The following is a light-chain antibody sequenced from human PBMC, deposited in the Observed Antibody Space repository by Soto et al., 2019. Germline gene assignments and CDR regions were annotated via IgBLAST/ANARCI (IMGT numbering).Light chain of an antibody. J-gene: IGKJ4*01. CDR2: DAS. CDR3: QQYDNLLFT. Sequence: DIQMTQSPSSLSASVGDRVTITCQASQDISNYLNWYQQKPGKAPKLLIYDASNLETGVPSRFSGSGSGTDFTFTISSLQPEDIATYYCQQYDNLLFTFRGGTKVEIK. CDR1: QDISNY. V-gene: IGKV1-33*01.